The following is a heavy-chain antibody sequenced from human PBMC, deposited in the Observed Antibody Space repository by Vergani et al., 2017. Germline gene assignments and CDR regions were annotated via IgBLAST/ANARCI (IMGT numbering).Heavy chain of an antibody. D-gene: IGHD1-1*01. CDR1: GFTFSSHG. Sequence: QVQLVESEGGVVQPGRSLTLSCVASGFTFSSHGMHWVRQAPGKGLEWVAVIWYDGSNKYYGDSVKGRFTISRDNSKNMLYLQMNSLRVEDTAVYYGAGWGNEKRLDSWGQGTLVTVSS. J-gene: IGHJ5*01. V-gene: IGHV3-33*01. CDR2: IWYDGSNK. CDR3: AGWGNEKRLDS.